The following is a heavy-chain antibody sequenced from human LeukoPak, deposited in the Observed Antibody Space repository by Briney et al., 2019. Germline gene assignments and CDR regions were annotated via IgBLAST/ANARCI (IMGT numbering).Heavy chain of an antibody. V-gene: IGHV4-38-2*02. Sequence: SETLSLTCTVSCYSISSGFYWGWIWQPPGKGLEWIGSMYHSGSSYYNPSLKSRVTISLVTSKNQFSLKLSSVTAADTAVYYCARGRPYFDYWGQGTLVTVSS. CDR1: CYSISSGFY. CDR2: MYHSGSS. J-gene: IGHJ4*02. CDR3: ARGRPYFDY.